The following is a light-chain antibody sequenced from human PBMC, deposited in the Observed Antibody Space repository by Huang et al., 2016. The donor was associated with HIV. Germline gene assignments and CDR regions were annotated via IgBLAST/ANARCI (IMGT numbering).Light chain of an antibody. CDR1: QSLLHSNGNNY. CDR2: LAS. CDR3: MQGLQTWT. J-gene: IGKJ1*01. Sequence: DIVMVQSPASLSVTPGEAASITCRSSQSLLHSNGNNYLDWYWQKPGQSPQLLIYLASTRAAGVPDRFSGSGSGTDFTLRINRVEPGDVGVYYCMQGLQTWTFGQGTKVEI. V-gene: IGKV2-28*01.